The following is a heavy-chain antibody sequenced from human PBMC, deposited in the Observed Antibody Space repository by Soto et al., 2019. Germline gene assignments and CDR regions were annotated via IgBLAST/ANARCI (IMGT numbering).Heavy chain of an antibody. CDR3: AREGIYSGYDFNYYGMDV. J-gene: IGHJ6*02. Sequence: VASVKVSCKASGYTFTSYGISWVRQAPGQGLEWMGWISAYNGNTNYAQKLQGRVTMTTDTSTSTAYMELRSLRSDDTAVYYCAREGIYSGYDFNYYGMDVWGQGTTVTVSS. CDR1: GYTFTSYG. V-gene: IGHV1-18*01. CDR2: ISAYNGNT. D-gene: IGHD5-12*01.